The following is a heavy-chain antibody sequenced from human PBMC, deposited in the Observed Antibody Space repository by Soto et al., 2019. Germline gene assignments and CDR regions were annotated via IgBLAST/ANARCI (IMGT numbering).Heavy chain of an antibody. Sequence: EVRLVESGGALVPPGGSLRLTCEASGFTFSGHWMHWVRRAPGKGLVWVSHIDTDGSTGATSYADSVKGRFTVSRDDSNDRLYLKMNDLRVEDTAVYYCARGRGTYYADSWGQGTLVTVSS. CDR3: ARGRGTYYADS. V-gene: IGHV3-74*03. J-gene: IGHJ4*02. D-gene: IGHD1-26*01. CDR1: GFTFSGHW. CDR2: IDTDGSTGAT.